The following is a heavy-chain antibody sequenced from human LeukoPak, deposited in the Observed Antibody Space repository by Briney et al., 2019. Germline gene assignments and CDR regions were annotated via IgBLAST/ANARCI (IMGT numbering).Heavy chain of an antibody. V-gene: IGHV3-30*01. D-gene: IGHD2-8*01. CDR2: LAYDETFR. J-gene: IGHJ3*02. CDR1: GFTFSCYT. Sequence: GGSLRLSCSASGFTFSCYTMHWVRQAPGKGLEWVALLAYDETFRYYADSVKGRFTISRDTAKTTLDLQMNSLTTEDTALYYCAREADGLDIWGQGTMVTVSS. CDR3: AREADGLDI.